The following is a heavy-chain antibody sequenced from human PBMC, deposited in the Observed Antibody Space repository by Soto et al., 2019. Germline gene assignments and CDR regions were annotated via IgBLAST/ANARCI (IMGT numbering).Heavy chain of an antibody. V-gene: IGHV3-30*03. D-gene: IGHD3-10*01. CDR3: VGGQYYFDY. CDR1: GFPFTTYG. CDR2: ISYDGSNK. Sequence: QVQLVESGGGVVQPGRSLRLSCAASGFPFTTYGMHWVREGPGKGLEWVAVISYDGSNKFYADSVKGRFTISRDNSKNTLYLQMNSLRPEDTALYYGVGGQYYFDYRGQGTLVIVSS. J-gene: IGHJ4*02.